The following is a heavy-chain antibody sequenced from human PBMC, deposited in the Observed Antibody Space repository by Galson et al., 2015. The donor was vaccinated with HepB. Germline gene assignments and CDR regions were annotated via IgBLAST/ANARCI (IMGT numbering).Heavy chain of an antibody. V-gene: IGHV2-70*01. CDR3: ARGVSRGPHRGHDY. D-gene: IGHD1-14*01. Sequence: PALVKPTQTLTLTCTFSGFSLSTSGMCVSWIRQPPGKALEWLALIDWDDDKYYSTSLKTRLTISKDTSKNQVVLTMTNMDPVDTATYYCARGVSRGPHRGHDYWGQGTLVTVSS. J-gene: IGHJ4*02. CDR2: IDWDDDK. CDR1: GFSLSTSGMC.